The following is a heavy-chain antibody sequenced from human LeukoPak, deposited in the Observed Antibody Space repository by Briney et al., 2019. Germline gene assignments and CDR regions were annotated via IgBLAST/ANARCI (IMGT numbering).Heavy chain of an antibody. CDR2: ISAYNGNT. CDR1: GYTFTSYG. Sequence: ASVKVSCKVSGYTFTSYGISWVRQAPGQWLEWMGWISAYNGNTNYAQKLKGRVTMTTDTSTSTAYMELRSLRSDDTVVYYCVREVDAGYFDYWGQGTLVTVSS. CDR3: VREVDAGYFDY. J-gene: IGHJ4*02. V-gene: IGHV1-18*01. D-gene: IGHD5-12*01.